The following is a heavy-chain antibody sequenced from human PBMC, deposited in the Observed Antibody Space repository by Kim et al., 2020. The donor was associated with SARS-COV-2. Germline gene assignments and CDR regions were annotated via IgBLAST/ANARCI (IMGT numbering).Heavy chain of an antibody. Sequence: AQKFQGRVTMTEDTSTDTAYMELSSLRSEDTAVYYCAVISGWFSRGAFDIWGQGTMVTVSS. CDR3: AVISGWFSRGAFDI. V-gene: IGHV1-24*01. D-gene: IGHD6-19*01. J-gene: IGHJ3*02.